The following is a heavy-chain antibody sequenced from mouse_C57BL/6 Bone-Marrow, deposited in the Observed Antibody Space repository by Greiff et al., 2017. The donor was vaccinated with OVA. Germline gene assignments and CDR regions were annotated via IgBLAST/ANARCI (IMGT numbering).Heavy chain of an antibody. CDR1: GYSFTSGYY. D-gene: IGHD2-4*01. CDR3: AAGGLRRMDY. CDR2: ISYDGSN. Sequence: ESGPGLVKPSQSLSLTCSVTGYSFTSGYYWYWIRQSPGNQLEWMGYISYDGSNNYNQSLKNRISITRDTSKNQLFLRLNSETTEDTATAYGAAGGLRRMDYWGQGTTLTVSS. J-gene: IGHJ2*01. V-gene: IGHV3-6*01.